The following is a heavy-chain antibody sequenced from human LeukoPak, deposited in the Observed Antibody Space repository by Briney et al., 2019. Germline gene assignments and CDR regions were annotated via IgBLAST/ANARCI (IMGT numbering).Heavy chain of an antibody. Sequence: GGSLRLSCAASGFTFDDYAMHWVRQAPGKGLEWVSGISWNSGSIGYADSVKGRFTISRDNAKNSLYLQMNSLRAEDMALYYCAKAAHSSSWYEGSWFDPWGQGTLVTVSS. CDR2: ISWNSGSI. CDR1: GFTFDDYA. V-gene: IGHV3-9*03. J-gene: IGHJ5*02. CDR3: AKAAHSSSWYEGSWFDP. D-gene: IGHD6-13*01.